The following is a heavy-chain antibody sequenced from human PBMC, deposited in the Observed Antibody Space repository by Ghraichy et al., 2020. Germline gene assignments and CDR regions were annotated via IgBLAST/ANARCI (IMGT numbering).Heavy chain of an antibody. CDR1: EFTFDGYP. CDR3: AKEGGRLGEGAFDV. V-gene: IGHV3-23*01. Sequence: GGSLRLSCAVAEFTFDGYPMTWVRQAPGKGLEWVSILGADGRSTFYADSVKGRFTISRDKSKRTMYLQMNSLRADDPAVYYCAKEGGRLGEGAFDVWGQGTKVTVSS. CDR2: LGADGRST. D-gene: IGHD3-10*01. J-gene: IGHJ3*01.